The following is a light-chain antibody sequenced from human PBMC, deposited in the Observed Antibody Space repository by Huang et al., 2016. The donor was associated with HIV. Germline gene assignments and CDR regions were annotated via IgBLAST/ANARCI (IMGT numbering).Light chain of an antibody. J-gene: IGKJ2*01. Sequence: IVLTQSPATLSLSPGERSILSCRASQNVRTYLAWYQQKPGQAPRLLIHDASKRANGIPSRFSCSGSGTDFTLTISSLEPEDFAVYYCQHRGTWPPYTFGQGTKLEIK. CDR2: DAS. CDR3: QHRGTWPPYT. V-gene: IGKV3-11*01. CDR1: QNVRTY.